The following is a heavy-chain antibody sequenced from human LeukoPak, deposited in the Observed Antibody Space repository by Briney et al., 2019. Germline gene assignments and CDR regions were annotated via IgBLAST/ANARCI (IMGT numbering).Heavy chain of an antibody. Sequence: SETLSLTCAVSGGSISSGGYSWSWIRQPPGKGLGWIGYIYHSGSTYYNPSLKSRVTISVDRSKNQFSLKLSSVTAADTAVYYCARGLVAGTFSFDYWGQGTLVTVSS. J-gene: IGHJ4*02. CDR1: GGSISSGGYS. CDR3: ARGLVAGTFSFDY. CDR2: IYHSGST. D-gene: IGHD6-19*01. V-gene: IGHV4-30-2*01.